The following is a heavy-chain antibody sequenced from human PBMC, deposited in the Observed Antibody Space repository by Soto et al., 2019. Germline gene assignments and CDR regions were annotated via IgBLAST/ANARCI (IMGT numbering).Heavy chain of an antibody. V-gene: IGHV4-59*12. J-gene: IGHJ4*02. D-gene: IGHD6-13*01. Sequence: SETLSLTCTVSGGSISSSYWSWIRQPPGKGLEWIGYIYDSGSTYYNSSLKSRVTMSVDTSKNQFSLKLSSVTAADTAVYYYARQLIYWGQGTPVTVSS. CDR2: IYDSGST. CDR3: ARQLIY. CDR1: GGSISSSY.